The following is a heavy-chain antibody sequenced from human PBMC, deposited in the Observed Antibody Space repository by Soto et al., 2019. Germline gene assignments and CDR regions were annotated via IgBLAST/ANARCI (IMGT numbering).Heavy chain of an antibody. Sequence: GESLKISCKGSGYSFTSYWIAWVRQMPGKGLEWMGTIYPGDSDTRYSPSFQGQVTISADKSISTAYLQWSSLKASDTAMYYCAGGGVRGVITRTRDYYGMDFWGQGTTVTVSS. CDR2: IYPGDSDT. J-gene: IGHJ6*02. D-gene: IGHD3-10*01. CDR3: AGGGVRGVITRTRDYYGMDF. CDR1: GYSFTSYW. V-gene: IGHV5-51*01.